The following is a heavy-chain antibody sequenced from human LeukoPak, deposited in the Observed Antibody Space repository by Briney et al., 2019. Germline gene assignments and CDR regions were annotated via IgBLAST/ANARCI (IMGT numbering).Heavy chain of an antibody. CDR1: GFTFSSYS. V-gene: IGHV3-21*01. CDR2: ISSSSSYI. Sequence: GGSLRLSCAASGFTFSSYSMNWVRQAPGKGLEWVSSISSSSSYIYYADSVKGRFTISRDNAKNSLYLQMNSLRAEDTAVYYCARADYDFWSDAFDIWGQGTMVTVSS. CDR3: ARADYDFWSDAFDI. D-gene: IGHD3-3*01. J-gene: IGHJ3*02.